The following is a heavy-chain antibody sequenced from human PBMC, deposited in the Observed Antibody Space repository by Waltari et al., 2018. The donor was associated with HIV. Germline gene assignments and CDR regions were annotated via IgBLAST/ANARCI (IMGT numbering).Heavy chain of an antibody. J-gene: IGHJ4*02. CDR1: GFTFSSYG. CDR2: IWYDGSNK. Sequence: QVELVESGGGVVQPGRSLGLSCAASGFTFSSYGMHWVRQAPGKGLEWVAVIWYDGSNKYYADSVKGRFTISRDNSKNTLYLQMNSLRAEDTAVYYCARDDYGGNSENWGQGTLVTVSS. D-gene: IGHD4-17*01. CDR3: ARDDYGGNSEN. V-gene: IGHV3-33*01.